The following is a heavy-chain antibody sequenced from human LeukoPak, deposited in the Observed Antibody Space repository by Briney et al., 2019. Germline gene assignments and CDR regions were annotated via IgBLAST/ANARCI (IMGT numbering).Heavy chain of an antibody. CDR2: VSYSGNT. J-gene: IGHJ5*02. Sequence: SETLSLTCIVSGDSITSYYWTWIRQPPGKGLEWIGFVSYSGNTNYNPSLKSRVTISVDTSKNQFSLNLTSVTAADTAVYYCARFTPQGYGWGGYNRFDPWGQGTLVTVSS. V-gene: IGHV4-59*01. CDR3: ARFTPQGYGWGGYNRFDP. D-gene: IGHD3-16*01. CDR1: GDSITSYY.